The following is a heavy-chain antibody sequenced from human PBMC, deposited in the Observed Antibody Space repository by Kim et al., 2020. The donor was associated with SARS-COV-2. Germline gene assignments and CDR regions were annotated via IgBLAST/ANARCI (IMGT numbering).Heavy chain of an antibody. CDR1: GGTFSSYA. D-gene: IGHD1-26*01. J-gene: IGHJ6*03. CDR3: ARVGKVGATGFYYYYYMDV. CDR2: IIPIFGTA. Sequence: SVKVSCKASGGTFSSYAISWVRQAPGQGLEWMGGIIPIFGTANYAQKFQGRVTITADESTSTAYMELSSLRSEDTAVYYCARVGKVGATGFYYYYYMDVWGKGTTVTVSS. V-gene: IGHV1-69*13.